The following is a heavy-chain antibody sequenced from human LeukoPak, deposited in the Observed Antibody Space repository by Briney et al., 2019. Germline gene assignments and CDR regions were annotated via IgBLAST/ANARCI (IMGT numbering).Heavy chain of an antibody. CDR3: AREPGYCSGGSCYGWYWFDP. CDR1: GFTFSSYE. V-gene: IGHV3-74*01. Sequence: GGSLRLSCAASGFTFSSYEMNWVRQAPGKGLVWVSRINSDGSSTSYADSVEGRFTISRDNAKNTLYLQMNSLRAEDTAVYYCAREPGYCSGGSCYGWYWFDPWGQGTLVTASS. D-gene: IGHD2-15*01. CDR2: INSDGSST. J-gene: IGHJ5*02.